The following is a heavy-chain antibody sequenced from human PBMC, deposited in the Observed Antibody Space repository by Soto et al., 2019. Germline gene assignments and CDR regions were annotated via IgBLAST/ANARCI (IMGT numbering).Heavy chain of an antibody. CDR2: IYGDDDK. V-gene: IGHV2-5*02. CDR3: AHRLRGGGYFDY. D-gene: IGHD3-16*01. J-gene: IGHJ4*02. CDR1: GFSLSTTAVG. Sequence: QITLKESGPPLVKPTQTLTLTCTFSGFSLSTTAVGVGWIRQPPGKALGWLALIYGDDDKRYRPSLKNRLGINKDTPKTQVVLTMTNMDPVDTATYYCAHRLRGGGYFDYWGQGTLVAVSS.